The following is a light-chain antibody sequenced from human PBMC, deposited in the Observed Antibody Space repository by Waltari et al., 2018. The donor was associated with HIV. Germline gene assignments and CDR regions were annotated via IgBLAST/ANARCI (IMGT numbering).Light chain of an antibody. CDR1: TSNIETEA. V-gene: IGLV1-47*01. J-gene: IGLJ3*02. CDR3: VSYDSRLDERL. CDR2: RNY. Sequence: QSVLTQPPSVSGTPGQTVTISCSGSTSNIETEALYWYQQLPGTAPKLIIYRNYERPSGVSDRFSCSKAGASASLVISGLRSEDEAHYYCVSYDSRLDERLFGGGTKLTVL.